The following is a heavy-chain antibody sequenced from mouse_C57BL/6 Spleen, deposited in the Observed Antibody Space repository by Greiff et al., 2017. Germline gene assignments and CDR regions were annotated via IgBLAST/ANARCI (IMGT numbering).Heavy chain of an antibody. CDR1: GYSITSGYY. Sequence: EVKLQESGPGLVKPSQSLSLTCSVTGYSITSGYYWNWIRQFPGNKLEWMGYISYDGSNNYNPSLKNRISITRDTSKNQFFLKLNSVTTEDTATYYCARALYDGPFAYWGQGTLVTVSA. V-gene: IGHV3-6*01. J-gene: IGHJ3*01. D-gene: IGHD2-3*01. CDR3: ARALYDGPFAY. CDR2: ISYDGSN.